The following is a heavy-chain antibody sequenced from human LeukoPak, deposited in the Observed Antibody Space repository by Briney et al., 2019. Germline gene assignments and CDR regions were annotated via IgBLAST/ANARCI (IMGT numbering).Heavy chain of an antibody. CDR2: ISSSSSYI. J-gene: IGHJ5*02. D-gene: IGHD3-10*01. CDR3: ARERYYGSGSYPISTHGSWFDP. Sequence: PGGSLRLSCAASGFTFSSYEMNWVRQAPGKGLEWVSSISSSSSYIYYADSVKGRFTISRDNAKNSLYLQMNSLRAEDTAVYYCARERYYGSGSYPISTHGSWFDPWGQGTLVTVSS. V-gene: IGHV3-21*01. CDR1: GFTFSSYE.